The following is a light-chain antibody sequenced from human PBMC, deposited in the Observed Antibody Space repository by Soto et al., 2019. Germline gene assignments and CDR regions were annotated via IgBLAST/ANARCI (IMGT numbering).Light chain of an antibody. CDR3: CSYAGSGTSGYV. CDR1: SSDVGSYNL. V-gene: IGLV2-23*01. Sequence: QSALTQPASVSGSPGQSITISCTGTSSDVGSYNLVSWYQQHPGKAPKLMIYEGTKRPSGVSNRFSGSKSGNTASLTIAGLQAEDEADYYCCSYAGSGTSGYVFGPGTKVTVL. J-gene: IGLJ1*01. CDR2: EGT.